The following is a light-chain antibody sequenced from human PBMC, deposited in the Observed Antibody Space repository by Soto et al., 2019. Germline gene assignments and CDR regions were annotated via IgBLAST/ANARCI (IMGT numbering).Light chain of an antibody. V-gene: IGLV1-47*01. CDR1: SSNIGRNY. CDR3: EAWDESLRV. CDR2: RNH. J-gene: IGLJ2*01. Sequence: QSVLTQPPSASGTPGQRVTISCSGSSSNIGRNYVYWYQQLPVTAPTLLIYRNHQRPSGVPDRISGSKSGTSASLAVSGLRSEHESDYDSEAWDESLRVVVRGTKLTVL.